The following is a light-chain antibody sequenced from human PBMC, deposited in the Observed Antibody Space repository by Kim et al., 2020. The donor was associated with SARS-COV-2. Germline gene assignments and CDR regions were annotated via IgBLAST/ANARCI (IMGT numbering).Light chain of an antibody. J-gene: IGLJ1*01. CDR2: DVT. CDR3: CSYAGNSYV. CDR1: SSAVGGYSS. Sequence: PGQFVASSCTGTSSAVGGYSSVSWYQQHPDKAPKIMIYDVTKRPSGVPDRFSGSKSGNTASLTISGLQAEDEADYYCCSYAGNSYVFGTGTKVTVL. V-gene: IGLV2-11*01.